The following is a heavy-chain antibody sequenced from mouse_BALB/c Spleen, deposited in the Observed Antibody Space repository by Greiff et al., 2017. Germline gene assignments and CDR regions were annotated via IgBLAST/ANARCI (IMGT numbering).Heavy chain of an antibody. CDR2: INPDSSTI. Sequence: EVKLQESGAGLVQPGGSLKLSCAASGFAFSRYWMSWVRQAPGKGLEWIGEINPDSSTINYTPSFKDKFIISRDNAKNTPYLQMSNMRSEDTALYDCATYGDCVSWFAYWGQGTLVTVSA. J-gene: IGHJ3*01. CDR3: ATYGDCVSWFAY. V-gene: IGHV4-1*02. D-gene: IGHD2-13*01. CDR1: GFAFSRYW.